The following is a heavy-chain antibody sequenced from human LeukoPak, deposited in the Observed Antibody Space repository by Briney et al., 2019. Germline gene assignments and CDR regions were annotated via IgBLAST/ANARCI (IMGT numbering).Heavy chain of an antibody. CDR1: GFTFSSYA. CDR2: ISNDGSNK. Sequence: GGSLRLSCAASGFTFSSYAMHWVRQAPGKGLEWVAVISNDGSNKYYADSVKGRFTISRDNAKNSLYLQMNSLRAEDTALYYCAKGRSIAVAGGLDYWGQGTLVTVSS. CDR3: AKGRSIAVAGGLDY. D-gene: IGHD6-19*01. J-gene: IGHJ4*02. V-gene: IGHV3-30-3*01.